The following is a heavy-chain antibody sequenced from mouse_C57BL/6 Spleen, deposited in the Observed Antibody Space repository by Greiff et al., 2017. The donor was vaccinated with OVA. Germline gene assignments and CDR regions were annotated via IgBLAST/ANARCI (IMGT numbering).Heavy chain of an antibody. CDR2: ISSGSSTI. J-gene: IGHJ2*01. CDR3: AGSHYYDSSSPMDD. CDR1: GYTFSDYG. D-gene: IGHD1-1*01. V-gene: IGHV5-17*01. Sequence: EVKVVESGGGLVKPGGSLKLSCAASGYTFSDYGMHWVSQAPEKGLEWVAYISSGSSTINYADKVKGRFTISRDNATSPLYMQLSSLRSEDTAMYDYAGSHYYDSSSPMDDWGQGTTLTVSS.